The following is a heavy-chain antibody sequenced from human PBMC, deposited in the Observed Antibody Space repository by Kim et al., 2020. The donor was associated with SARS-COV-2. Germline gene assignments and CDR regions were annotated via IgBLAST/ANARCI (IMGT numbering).Heavy chain of an antibody. D-gene: IGHD2-2*02. CDR2: VFYTGAT. Sequence: SETLSLTCSVSDGSVSSGTYYWGWIRQAPGKGLEWIGSVFYTGATYYTPSLKSRVTIFADTSRNQFSLKLNSVIATDTGVYFCARAGAAYTRGGMDVWGQGTTVTVSS. V-gene: IGHV4-39*01. CDR3: ARAGAAYTRGGMDV. CDR1: DGSVSSGTYY. J-gene: IGHJ6*02.